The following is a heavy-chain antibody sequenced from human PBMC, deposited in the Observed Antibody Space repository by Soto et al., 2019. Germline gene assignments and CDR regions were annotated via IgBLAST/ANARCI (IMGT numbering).Heavy chain of an antibody. D-gene: IGHD3-22*01. V-gene: IGHV1-69*02. CDR3: ARSSVVGNALDY. Sequence: GASVKVSCKASGGTFSNYTISWVRQAPGQGLEWMGRIIPILGIANYAQKFQGRVTITADKSTSTAYMELSSLRSEDTAVYYCARSSVVGNALDYWGQGTLVTVSS. CDR1: GGTFSNYT. J-gene: IGHJ4*01. CDR2: IIPILGIA.